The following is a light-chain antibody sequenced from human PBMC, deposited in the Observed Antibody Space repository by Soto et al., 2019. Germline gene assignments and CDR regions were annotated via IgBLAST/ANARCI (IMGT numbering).Light chain of an antibody. V-gene: IGKV3-20*01. CDR1: QSVSSSY. CDR2: GAS. Sequence: EIVLTQSPGTLSLSPGERATLSCRASQSVSSSYLAWYQQKPGQAPRLLIYGASSRATGIPDRFSGSGSGAELALTIRRLEPADFAVYYCQQYGSSPLTFGGGTKVEIK. J-gene: IGKJ4*01. CDR3: QQYGSSPLT.